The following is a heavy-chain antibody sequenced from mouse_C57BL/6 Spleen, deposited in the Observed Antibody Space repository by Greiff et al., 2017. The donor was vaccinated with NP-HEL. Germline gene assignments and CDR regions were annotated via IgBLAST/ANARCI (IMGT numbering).Heavy chain of an antibody. V-gene: IGHV14-2*01. CDR1: GFNINDYY. Sequence: VQLQQSGAELVKPGASVKLSCTASGFNINDYYMHWVKQRTEQGLEWIGRIDPEDGGTKYAPKFQGKATITADTSSNTAYLQLSSLTSEDSAVYDGARSNSPYYYAMYDWGKATTVTAAS. D-gene: IGHD4-1*01. J-gene: IGHJ4*01. CDR2: IDPEDGGT. CDR3: ARSNSPYYYAMYD.